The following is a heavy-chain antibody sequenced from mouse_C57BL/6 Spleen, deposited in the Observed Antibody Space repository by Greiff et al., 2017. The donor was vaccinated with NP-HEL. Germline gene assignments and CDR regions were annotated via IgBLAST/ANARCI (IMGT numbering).Heavy chain of an antibody. V-gene: IGHV5-9*01. J-gene: IGHJ3*01. CDR1: GFTFSSYT. CDR2: ISGGGGNT. D-gene: IGHD2-3*01. Sequence: EVQGVESGGGLVKPGGSLKLSCAASGFTFSSYTMSWVRQTPEKRLEWVATISGGGGNTYYPDSVKGRFTISRDNAKNTLYLQMSSLGSEDTALYYWARPDGGFAYWGQGTLVTVSA. CDR3: ARPDGGFAY.